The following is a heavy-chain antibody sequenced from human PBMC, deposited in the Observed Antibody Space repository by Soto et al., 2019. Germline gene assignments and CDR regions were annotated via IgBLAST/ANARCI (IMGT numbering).Heavy chain of an antibody. V-gene: IGHV4-39*01. J-gene: IGHJ4*02. Sequence: QLQLQESGPGLVKPSETLSLTCTVSVGSVSSSSYYWGWVRQPPGKGLEWIGSVYYSGSTYYNPSLESRVTTSVDKSKNQFSLKLMSLSAADTAVYYCGRLEGLATISYYFDYWGQGAMVTVSS. D-gene: IGHD3-9*01. CDR3: GRLEGLATISYYFDY. CDR1: VGSVSSSSYY. CDR2: VYYSGST.